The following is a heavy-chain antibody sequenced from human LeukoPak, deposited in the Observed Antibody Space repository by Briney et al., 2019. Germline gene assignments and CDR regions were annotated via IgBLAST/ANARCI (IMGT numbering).Heavy chain of an antibody. CDR1: GYTFTGYY. Sequence: ASVKVSCKASGYTFTGYYMHWVRQAPAQGLEWMGLINPNSGGTNYAQKFQGRVTMTRDTSISTAYMELSRPRSDDTAVYYCARDRCSSTSCYFGNWFDPWGQGTLVTVSS. CDR3: ARDRCSSTSCYFGNWFDP. CDR2: INPNSGGT. J-gene: IGHJ5*02. V-gene: IGHV1-2*02. D-gene: IGHD2-2*01.